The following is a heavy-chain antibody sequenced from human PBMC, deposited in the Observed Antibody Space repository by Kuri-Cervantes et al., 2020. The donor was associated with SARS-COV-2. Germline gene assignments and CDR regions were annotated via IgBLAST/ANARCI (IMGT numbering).Heavy chain of an antibody. CDR2: IWYDGSNK. CDR3: ARDRTRLRFLEWLLPIDAFDI. Sequence: GGSLRLSCAASGFTFSSYGMHWVRQAPGKGLEWVAVIWYDGSNKYYADSVKGRFTISRDNSKNTLYLQMNSLRAEDTAVYYCARDRTRLRFLEWLLPIDAFDIWGQGTMVTVSS. J-gene: IGHJ3*02. CDR1: GFTFSSYG. D-gene: IGHD3-3*01. V-gene: IGHV3-33*01.